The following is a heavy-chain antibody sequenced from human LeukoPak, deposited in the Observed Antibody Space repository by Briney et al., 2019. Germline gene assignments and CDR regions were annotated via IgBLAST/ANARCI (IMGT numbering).Heavy chain of an antibody. Sequence: GESLKISCKGSGYSFTSYWIGWVRQMPGKGLEWMGIIYPGDSDTRYSPSFQGQVTISADKSISTAYLQWSSLKASDTAMYYCATSNQGDMVRGAPGGDYWGQGTLVTVSS. CDR3: ATSNQGDMVRGAPGGDY. J-gene: IGHJ4*02. CDR2: IYPGDSDT. D-gene: IGHD3-10*01. CDR1: GYSFTSYW. V-gene: IGHV5-51*01.